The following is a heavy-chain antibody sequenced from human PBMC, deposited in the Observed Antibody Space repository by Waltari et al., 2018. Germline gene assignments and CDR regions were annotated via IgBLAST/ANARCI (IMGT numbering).Heavy chain of an antibody. J-gene: IGHJ4*02. CDR2: ISGSGGST. Sequence: EEQLVESGGGLIQPGESLRVSCAVSGFTFNKYWMNWVRQSPGKGLVWVSAISGSGGSTYYADSVKGRFTISRDNSKNTLYLQMNSLRAEDTAVYYCAKDCTNGVCYILYYWGQGTLVTVSS. D-gene: IGHD2-8*01. CDR3: AKDCTNGVCYILYY. V-gene: IGHV3-23*04. CDR1: GFTFNKYW.